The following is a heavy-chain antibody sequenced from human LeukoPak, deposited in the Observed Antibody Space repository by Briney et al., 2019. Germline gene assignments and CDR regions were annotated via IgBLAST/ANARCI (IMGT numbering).Heavy chain of an antibody. CDR3: ARTKSLRFLWFGEPPSYGMDV. CDR1: GYTFTSYD. V-gene: IGHV1-8*01. Sequence: ASVKVSCKASGYTFTSYDINWVRQATGQGLEWMGWMNPNSGNTGYAQKFQGRVTMTRNTSISTAYMELSSLRSEDTAVYYCARTKSLRFLWFGEPPSYGMDVWGQGTTVTVSS. D-gene: IGHD3-10*01. J-gene: IGHJ6*02. CDR2: MNPNSGNT.